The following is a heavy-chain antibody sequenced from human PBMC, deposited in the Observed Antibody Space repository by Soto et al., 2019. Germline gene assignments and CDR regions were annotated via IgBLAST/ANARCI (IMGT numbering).Heavy chain of an antibody. J-gene: IGHJ6*02. CDR1: GYTFTSYG. CDR2: ISTYNGNT. CDR3: ALPAYGPYGMDV. V-gene: IGHV1-18*04. Sequence: ASVKVSCKASGYTFTSYGISWVRQAPGQGLEWMGWISTYNGNTNYAQKLQGRVTMTTDTSTSTAYMELRSLRSDDTAVYYCALPAYGPYGMDVWGQGTTVTVSS. D-gene: IGHD3-10*01.